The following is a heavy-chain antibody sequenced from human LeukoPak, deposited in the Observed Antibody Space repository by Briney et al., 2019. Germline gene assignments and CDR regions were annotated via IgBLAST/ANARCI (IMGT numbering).Heavy chain of an antibody. D-gene: IGHD3-10*01. CDR2: ISPTGSDI. CDR1: GFTFSDFY. J-gene: IGHJ4*02. V-gene: IGHV3-11*04. Sequence: PGGSLRLSCAASGFTFSDFYMTWIRQAPGKGLECLSYISPTGSDISYADSVKGRITISRDNAKNTLYLQMNSLRAEDTAVYYCVRGVADSYGQFDNWGQGTLVTVSS. CDR3: VRGVADSYGQFDN.